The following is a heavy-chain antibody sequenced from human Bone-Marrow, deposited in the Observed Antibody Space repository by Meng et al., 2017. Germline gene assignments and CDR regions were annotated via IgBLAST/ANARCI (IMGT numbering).Heavy chain of an antibody. J-gene: IGHJ4*02. V-gene: IGHV3-48*03. D-gene: IGHD6-13*01. CDR3: ARWIQYSSSWPSFDY. CDR2: ISSSGSTI. Sequence: GESLKISCAASGFTFSSYEMNWVRQAPGKGLEWVSYISSSGSTIYYADSVKGRFTISRDNAKNSLYLQMNSLRAVDTAVYYCARWIQYSSSWPSFDYWGQGTLVTVSS. CDR1: GFTFSSYE.